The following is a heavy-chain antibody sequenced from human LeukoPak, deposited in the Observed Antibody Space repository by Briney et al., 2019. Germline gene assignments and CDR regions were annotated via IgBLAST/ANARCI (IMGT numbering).Heavy chain of an antibody. V-gene: IGHV4-59*01. CDR1: GGSISSYY. CDR3: ARVPGYSGYDYHYYYYYMDV. Sequence: SETLSLTCTVSGGSISSYYWSWIRQPPGKGLEWIGYIYYSGSTNYNPSLKSRVTISVDTSENQFSLKLSSVTAADTAVYYCARVPGYSGYDYHYYYYYMDVWGKGTTVTVSS. J-gene: IGHJ6*03. CDR2: IYYSGST. D-gene: IGHD5-12*01.